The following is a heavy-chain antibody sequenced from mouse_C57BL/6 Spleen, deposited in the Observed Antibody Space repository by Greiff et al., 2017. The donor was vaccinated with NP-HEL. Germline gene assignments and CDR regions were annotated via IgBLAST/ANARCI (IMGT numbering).Heavy chain of an antibody. V-gene: IGHV5-4*01. CDR2: ISDGGSYT. CDR1: GFTFSSYA. CDR3: ARDDGYDVGYAMDY. Sequence: EVQRVESGGGLVKPGGSLKLSCAASGFTFSSYAMSWVRQTPEKRLEWVATISDGGSYTYYPDNVKGRFTISRDNAKNNLYLQMSHLKSEDTAMYYCARDDGYDVGYAMDYWGQGTSVTVSS. D-gene: IGHD2-2*01. J-gene: IGHJ4*01.